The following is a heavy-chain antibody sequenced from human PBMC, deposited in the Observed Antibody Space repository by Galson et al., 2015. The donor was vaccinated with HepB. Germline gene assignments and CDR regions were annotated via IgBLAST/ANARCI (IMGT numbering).Heavy chain of an antibody. Sequence: SLRLSCAASGFTFSNAWMSWVRQAPGKGLEWVGRIKSKTDGGTTDYAAPVKGRFTISRDDSKNTLYLQMNSLKTEDTAVYYCTKSTVVSLRDYYYYGMDVWGQGTTVTVSS. V-gene: IGHV3-15*01. CDR1: GFTFSNAW. CDR2: IKSKTDGGTT. D-gene: IGHD4-23*01. CDR3: TKSTVVSLRDYYYYGMDV. J-gene: IGHJ6*02.